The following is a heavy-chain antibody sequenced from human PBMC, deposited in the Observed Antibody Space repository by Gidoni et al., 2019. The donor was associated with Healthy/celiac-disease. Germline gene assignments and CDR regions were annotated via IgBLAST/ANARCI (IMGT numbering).Heavy chain of an antibody. CDR2: IIPIFGAA. CDR1: GGTFSSYA. Sequence: QVQLVQSGAEVKKPGSSVKVSCKASGGTFSSYASRGVRQAPGQGLGWMGGIIPIFGAATYAQKFQGRVTITADESTSTAYMELSSLRSEDTAVYYCARGGVTTVPYFDYWGQGTLVTVSS. D-gene: IGHD4-4*01. V-gene: IGHV1-69*01. CDR3: ARGGVTTVPYFDY. J-gene: IGHJ4*02.